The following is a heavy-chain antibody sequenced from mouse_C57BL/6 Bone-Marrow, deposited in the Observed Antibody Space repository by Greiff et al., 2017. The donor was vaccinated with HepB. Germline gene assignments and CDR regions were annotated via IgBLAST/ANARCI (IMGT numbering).Heavy chain of an antibody. CDR2: IYPRSGNT. CDR3: ARRPLTYGNYVNYYAMDY. V-gene: IGHV1-81*01. CDR1: GYTFTSYG. J-gene: IGHJ4*01. Sequence: QVQLQQSGAELARPGASVKLSCKASGYTFTSYGISWVKQSTGQGLEWIGEIYPRSGNTYYNEKFKGKATLTADKSSSTAYMELRSLTSEDSAVYFCARRPLTYGNYVNYYAMDYWGQGTSVTVSS. D-gene: IGHD2-1*01.